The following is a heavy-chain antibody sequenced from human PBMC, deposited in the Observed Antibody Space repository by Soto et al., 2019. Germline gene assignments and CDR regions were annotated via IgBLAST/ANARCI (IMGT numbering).Heavy chain of an antibody. D-gene: IGHD2-2*01. V-gene: IGHV4-4*02. Sequence: PSETLSLTCAVSSGSISSSNWLSWVRQPPGKGLEWIGEIYHSGSTNYNPSLKSRVTISVDKSKNQFSLKLSSVTAADTAVYYCARGRVVPAATNLKDYYYYYYMDVWGKGTTVTVSS. J-gene: IGHJ6*03. CDR2: IYHSGST. CDR1: SGSISSSNW. CDR3: ARGRVVPAATNLKDYYYYYYMDV.